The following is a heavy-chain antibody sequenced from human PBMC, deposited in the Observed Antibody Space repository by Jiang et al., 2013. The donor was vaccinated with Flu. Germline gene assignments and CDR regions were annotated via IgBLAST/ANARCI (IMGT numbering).Heavy chain of an antibody. Sequence: YGSGLVKPSQTLSLTCTVSGGSISSGSYYWSWIRQPAGKGLEWIGRIYTSGSTNYNPSLKSRVTISVDTSKNQFSLKLSSVTAADTAVYYCARDKGLRGYYGMDVVGPRDHGHRLL. D-gene: IGHD5-12*01. CDR2: IYTSGST. V-gene: IGHV4-61*02. CDR1: GGSISSGSYY. J-gene: IGHJ6*02. CDR3: ARDKGLRGYYGMDV.